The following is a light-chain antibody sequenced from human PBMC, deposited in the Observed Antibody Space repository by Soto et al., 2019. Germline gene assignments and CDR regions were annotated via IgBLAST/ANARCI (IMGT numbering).Light chain of an antibody. CDR3: VSPRSVAYRGNYV. CDR2: EVT. Sequence: QSALTQPASVSGSPGQSITISCTGTSTDIGGYDYVSWYQQQPGKAPKLIIYEVTNRPSGLSHRFSASKSDNTASLTISGLQPADEADYYCVSPRSVAYRGNYVFGAGTKLTVL. J-gene: IGLJ1*01. CDR1: STDIGGYDY. V-gene: IGLV2-14*01.